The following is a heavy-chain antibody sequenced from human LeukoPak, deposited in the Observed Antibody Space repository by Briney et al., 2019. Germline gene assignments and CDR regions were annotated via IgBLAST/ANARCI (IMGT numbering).Heavy chain of an antibody. D-gene: IGHD6-13*01. CDR1: GLTFSSHA. V-gene: IGHV3-30-3*01. Sequence: AGGSLRLSCAASGLTFSSHAMHWVRQAPGKGLEWVAVISPDGSDRHYTDSVKGRFTVSRDNSRNTLYLDMNSLRTGDTAVYYCVREPGPGYFDYWGRGTLLTVSS. CDR3: VREPGPGYFDY. J-gene: IGHJ4*02. CDR2: ISPDGSDR.